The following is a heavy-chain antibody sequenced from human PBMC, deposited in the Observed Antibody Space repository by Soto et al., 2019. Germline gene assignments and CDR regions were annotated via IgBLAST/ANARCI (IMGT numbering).Heavy chain of an antibody. D-gene: IGHD5-12*01. J-gene: IGHJ4*02. CDR3: ARGGSGYDSPQFDY. CDR1: GGSITSYY. CDR2: IYYSGST. Sequence: SETLSLTCTVSGGSITSYYWSWMRQPPGKGLEWIGYIYYSGSTNYNPSLKSRVTISVDTSKNQFSLKLSSVTAADTAVYYCARGGSGYDSPQFDYWGQGTLVTVS. V-gene: IGHV4-59*01.